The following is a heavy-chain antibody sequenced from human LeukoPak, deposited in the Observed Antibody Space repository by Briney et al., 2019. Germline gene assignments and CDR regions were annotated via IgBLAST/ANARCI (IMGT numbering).Heavy chain of an antibody. D-gene: IGHD6-19*01. J-gene: IGHJ4*02. CDR3: ARLGTAWYRDFDY. V-gene: IGHV4-34*01. CDR1: GGSISTYY. CDR2: INHSGST. Sequence: PSETLSLTCTVSGGSISTYYWSWLRQTPGQGLEWIGEINHSGSTKYNPSLKNRLTISIDTSKNHFSLNLTSVTAADTAVYFCARLGTAWYRDFDYWGQGTLVTVSS.